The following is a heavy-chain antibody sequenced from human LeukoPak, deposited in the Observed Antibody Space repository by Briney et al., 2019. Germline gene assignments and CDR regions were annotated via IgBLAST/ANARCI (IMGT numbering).Heavy chain of an antibody. V-gene: IGHV4-59*01. Sequence: KASETLSLTCTVSGGSISGYYWSWIRQPPGKGLEWIGYIYYTGSTNYNPSLKSRVTISVDTSKNQFSLSLRSVTAADTAMCYCARWYSSSPKWFDPWGQGTLVTVSS. D-gene: IGHD6-13*01. CDR2: IYYTGST. CDR1: GGSISGYY. J-gene: IGHJ5*02. CDR3: ARWYSSSPKWFDP.